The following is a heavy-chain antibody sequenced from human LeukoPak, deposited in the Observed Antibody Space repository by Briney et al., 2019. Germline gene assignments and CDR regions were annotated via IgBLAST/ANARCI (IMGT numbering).Heavy chain of an antibody. D-gene: IGHD6-19*01. CDR3: ARESLRQQWLVRREEYYYMDV. V-gene: IGHV4-59*01. CDR1: VGSISSYY. Sequence: SETLSLTCTLSVGSISSYYWSWIRHPPGKGLELIWYIYYSGSINYNPSLKSRVTISVDTSKNQFSLKVRSVTAADTAVYYCARESLRQQWLVRREEYYYMDVWGKGTTVTISS. CDR2: IYYSGSI. J-gene: IGHJ6*03.